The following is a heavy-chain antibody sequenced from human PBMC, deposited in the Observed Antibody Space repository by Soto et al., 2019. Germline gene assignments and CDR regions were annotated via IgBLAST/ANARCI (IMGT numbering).Heavy chain of an antibody. CDR3: ARENYAAAAGTYRGHYYGMDV. Sequence: GPRTVKSSETLSLTCNVSGGSISSYYWSWIRQPAGKGLEWIGRIYYSGGTNYNPSLKSRVTMSVDTSKNQFSLKLSSVTAADTAVYYCARENYAAAAGTYRGHYYGMDVWGQGTTVTVSS. J-gene: IGHJ6*02. V-gene: IGHV4-4*07. D-gene: IGHD6-13*01. CDR1: GGSISSYY. CDR2: IYYSGGT.